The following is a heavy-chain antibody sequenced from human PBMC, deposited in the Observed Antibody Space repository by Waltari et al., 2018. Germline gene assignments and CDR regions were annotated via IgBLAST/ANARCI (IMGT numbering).Heavy chain of an antibody. D-gene: IGHD3-10*01. CDR3: AFDGSGSEDYFDF. Sequence: VQLVQSGAEVKKPGSSVKVSCKVSGGTFNNSGISWVRQAPGQGLEWMGGVIPVLGEANDAQKFQGRVIISADESSGTGYMELSSLRSGDTAIYYCAFDGSGSEDYFDFWGQGTLVTVSS. CDR2: VIPVLGEA. V-gene: IGHV1-69*01. J-gene: IGHJ4*02. CDR1: GGTFNNSG.